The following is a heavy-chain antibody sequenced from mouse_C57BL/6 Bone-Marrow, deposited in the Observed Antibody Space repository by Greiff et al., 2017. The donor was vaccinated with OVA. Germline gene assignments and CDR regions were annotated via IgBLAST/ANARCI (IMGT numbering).Heavy chain of an antibody. V-gene: IGHV1-54*01. J-gene: IGHJ1*03. CDR3: ARSPYLLWLRRYFDV. D-gene: IGHD2-2*01. Sequence: VKVVESGAELVRPGTSVKVSCKASGYAFTNYLIEWVKQRPGQGLEWIGVINPGSGGTNYNEKFKGKATLTADKSSSTAYMQLSSLTSEDSAVYFCARSPYLLWLRRYFDVWGTGTTVTVSS. CDR2: INPGSGGT. CDR1: GYAFTNYL.